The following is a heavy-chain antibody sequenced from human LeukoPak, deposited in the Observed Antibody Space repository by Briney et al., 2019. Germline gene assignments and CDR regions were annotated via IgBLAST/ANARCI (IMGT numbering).Heavy chain of an antibody. CDR3: ARSEDTAMVTSFDY. CDR2: IYYSGST. J-gene: IGHJ4*02. D-gene: IGHD5-18*01. CDR1: GGSISSYY. V-gene: IGHV4-59*08. Sequence: RPSETLSLTCTVSGGSISSYYWSWIRQPPGKGLEWIGYIYYSGSTNYNPSLKSRVTISVDTSKNQFSLKLSSVTAADTAMYYCARSEDTAMVTSFDYWGQGTLVTVSS.